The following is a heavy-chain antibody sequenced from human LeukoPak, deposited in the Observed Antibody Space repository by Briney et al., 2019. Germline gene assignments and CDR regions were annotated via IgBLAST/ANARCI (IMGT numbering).Heavy chain of an antibody. CDR3: AKAEGSSTSCFDY. J-gene: IGHJ4*02. Sequence: GGSLRLSCAASGFTFSSYGMSWVRQAPGKGLEWVSGINGSGGRTYYADSVKGRFTISRDNSKNTLYLQMNSLRAEDTAVYYCAKAEGSSTSCFDYWGQGTLVTVSS. V-gene: IGHV3-23*01. CDR1: GFTFSSYG. D-gene: IGHD2-2*01. CDR2: INGSGGRT.